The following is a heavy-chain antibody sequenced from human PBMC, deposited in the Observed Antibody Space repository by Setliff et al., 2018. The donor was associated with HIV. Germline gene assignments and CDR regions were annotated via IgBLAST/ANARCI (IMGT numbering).Heavy chain of an antibody. CDR3: ARNFGLSPSGEYYYYYGMDI. CDR2: VNPNSGDA. CDR1: GYTFTGHY. D-gene: IGHD1-26*01. Sequence: ASVKVSCKASGYTFTGHYLHWVRQAPGQGLEWLGWVNPNSGDALYAQNFQGRVTMTRDTSINAAYMELRGLRSDDTAVYYCARNFGLSPSGEYYYYYGMDIWGQGTTVTVSS. V-gene: IGHV1-2*02. J-gene: IGHJ6*02.